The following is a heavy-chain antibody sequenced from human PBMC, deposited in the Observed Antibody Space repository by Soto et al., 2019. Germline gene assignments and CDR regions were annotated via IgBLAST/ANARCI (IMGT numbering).Heavy chain of an antibody. D-gene: IGHD1-26*01. CDR3: AKSGSLFRPSLGYFDY. J-gene: IGHJ4*02. V-gene: IGHV1-2*02. CDR1: GFTFTGHY. CDR2: INPNSGGT. Sequence: GASVKVSCKASGFTFTGHYIHWVRQAPGQGLEWMGWINPNSGGTSYAQKFQGRVTMTRDTSITTAYMELSRLSSDDTAVYYCAKSGSLFRPSLGYFDYWGQGTPVTVYS.